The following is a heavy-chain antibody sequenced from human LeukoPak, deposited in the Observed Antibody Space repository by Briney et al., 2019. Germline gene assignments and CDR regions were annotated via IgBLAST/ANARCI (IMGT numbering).Heavy chain of an antibody. V-gene: IGHV4-34*01. Sequence: PSETLSLTCAVYGVSFSGYYWSWLRQPPGKGLEWIGEINQSGSTNYNPSLKSRVTMSVDTSKNQFSLKLSSVTAADTAVYYCARGKSGSYYVGAFDIWGQGTMVTVSS. D-gene: IGHD1-26*01. CDR2: INQSGST. CDR3: ARGKSGSYYVGAFDI. CDR1: GVSFSGYY. J-gene: IGHJ3*02.